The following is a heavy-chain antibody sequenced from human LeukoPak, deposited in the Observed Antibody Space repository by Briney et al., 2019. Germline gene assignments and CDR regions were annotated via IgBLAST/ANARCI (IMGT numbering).Heavy chain of an antibody. Sequence: GGPLRLSCAASGFTLSSYAMHWVRQAPGKGLEWVAVISYDGSNKYYADSVKGRFTISRDNSKNTLYLQMNSLRAEDTAVYYCARPLLIAAAGTRFPDYWGQGTLVTVSS. CDR3: ARPLLIAAAGTRFPDY. D-gene: IGHD6-13*01. V-gene: IGHV3-30*04. CDR1: GFTLSSYA. CDR2: ISYDGSNK. J-gene: IGHJ4*02.